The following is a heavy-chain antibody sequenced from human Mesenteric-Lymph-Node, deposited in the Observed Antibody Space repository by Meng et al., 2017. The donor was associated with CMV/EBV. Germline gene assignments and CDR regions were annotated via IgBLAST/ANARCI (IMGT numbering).Heavy chain of an antibody. CDR1: GYPISSGYY. J-gene: IGHJ4*02. V-gene: IGHV4-38-2*02. CDR2: IYHGGDT. Sequence: SETLSLTCTISGYPISSGYYWAWIRQPPGKGLEWIASIYHGGDTFYNPSLKSLVTISVDKSKNQFPLKLATVTAADTAVYYCARDPQGAASGTDYWGRGTLVTVSS. D-gene: IGHD1-1*01. CDR3: ARDPQGAASGTDY.